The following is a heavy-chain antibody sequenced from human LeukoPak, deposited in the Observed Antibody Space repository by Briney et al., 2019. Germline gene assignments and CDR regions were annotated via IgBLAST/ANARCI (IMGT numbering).Heavy chain of an antibody. J-gene: IGHJ4*02. CDR3: ARLATYYDSSGYYKR. CDR2: INPNSGGT. CDR1: GYTFTGYY. D-gene: IGHD3-22*01. V-gene: IGHV1-2*02. Sequence: ASVKVSCKASGYTFTGYYMHWVRQAPGQGLGWMGWINPNSGGTNYAQKFQGRVTMTRDTSISTAYMELSRLRSDDTAVYYCARLATYYDSSGYYKRWGQGTLVTVSS.